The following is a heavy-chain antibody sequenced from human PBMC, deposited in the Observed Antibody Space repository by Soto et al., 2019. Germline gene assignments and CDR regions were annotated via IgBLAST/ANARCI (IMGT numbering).Heavy chain of an antibody. CDR1: GFTFSSYA. J-gene: IGHJ4*02. V-gene: IGHV3-33*08. CDR2: IWCDGGNK. Sequence: PGGSLRLSCAASGFTFSSYAMPWVRQAPGKGLEWVSVIWCDGGNKNYADSVKGRFTISRDNSKNTLYLQMNSLRAEDTAVYYLAKPANYYEYTGYRPHFDYWGQGTLVTVSS. CDR3: AKPANYYEYTGYRPHFDY. D-gene: IGHD3-22*01.